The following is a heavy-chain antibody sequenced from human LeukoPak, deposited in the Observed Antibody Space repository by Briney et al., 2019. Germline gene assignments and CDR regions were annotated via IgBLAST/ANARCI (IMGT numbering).Heavy chain of an antibody. V-gene: IGHV3-21*01. J-gene: IGHJ4*02. CDR3: ARDRYNWNDG. CDR1: GFTFSSYA. Sequence: PGGSLRLSCAASGFTFSSYAMSWVRQAPGKGLEWVSSISSSSSLIYYADSVKGRFTISRDNAKNSLYLQMNSLRAEDTAVYYCARDRYNWNDGGGQGTLVTVSS. CDR2: ISSSSSLI. D-gene: IGHD1-20*01.